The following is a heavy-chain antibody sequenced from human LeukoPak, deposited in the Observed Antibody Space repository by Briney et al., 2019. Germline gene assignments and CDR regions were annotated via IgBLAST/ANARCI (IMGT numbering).Heavy chain of an antibody. CDR2: IIPIFGTA. Sequence: ASVKVSCKASGGTFSSYAISWVRQAPGQGLEWMGGIIPIFGTANYAQKFQGRVTITADESTSTAYMELRSLRSDDTAVYYCARGYYYGSGSSYDYWGQGTLVTVSS. CDR1: GGTFSSYA. V-gene: IGHV1-69*13. J-gene: IGHJ4*02. CDR3: ARGYYYGSGSSYDY. D-gene: IGHD3-10*01.